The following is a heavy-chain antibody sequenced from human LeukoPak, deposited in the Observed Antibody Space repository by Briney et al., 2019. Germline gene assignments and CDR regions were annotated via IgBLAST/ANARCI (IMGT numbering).Heavy chain of an antibody. J-gene: IGHJ4*02. CDR2: ISYGGRNG. D-gene: IGHD6-13*01. Sequence: GRSLRLSCAASGVSFKDCGMHWVRQAPGKGLEWVAVISYGGRNGYYADSVKGRFTISRENPKNTLYLQMNSLGGEDTAVYYCARRYGNSWSSFDYWGQGTLVTVSS. CDR1: GVSFKDCG. CDR3: ARRYGNSWSSFDY. V-gene: IGHV3-30*19.